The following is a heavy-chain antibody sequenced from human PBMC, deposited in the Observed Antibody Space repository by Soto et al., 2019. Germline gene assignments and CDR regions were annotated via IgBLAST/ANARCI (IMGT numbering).Heavy chain of an antibody. J-gene: IGHJ6*02. Sequence: LRLSCAASGFTFSSYSMNWVRQAPGKGLEWVSYISSSSTIYYADSVKGRFTISRDNAKNSLYLQMNSLRDEDTAVYYCAREYDSYGMDVWGQGTTVTVSS. CDR2: ISSSSTI. V-gene: IGHV3-48*02. D-gene: IGHD3-3*01. CDR1: GFTFSSYS. CDR3: AREYDSYGMDV.